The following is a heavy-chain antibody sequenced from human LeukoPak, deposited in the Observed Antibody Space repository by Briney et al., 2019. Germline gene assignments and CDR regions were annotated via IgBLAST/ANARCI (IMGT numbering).Heavy chain of an antibody. CDR2: ISYDGNIK. CDR3: ARDRSANSRVYYFDY. D-gene: IGHD4/OR15-4a*01. Sequence: PGGSLRLSCAASGFXFSAYAMHWVRQAPGKGLEWVAHISYDGNIKYQADSVKGRFTISRDDWKNTLYPQMNSLRAEDTAVYYCARDRSANSRVYYFDYWGQGTLVTVSS. V-gene: IGHV3-30-3*01. CDR1: GFXFSAYA. J-gene: IGHJ4*02.